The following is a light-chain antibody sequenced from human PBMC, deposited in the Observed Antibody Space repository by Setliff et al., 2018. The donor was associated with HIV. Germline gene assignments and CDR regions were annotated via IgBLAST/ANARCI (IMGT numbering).Light chain of an antibody. CDR2: DVS. CDR1: SSDVGAYDY. J-gene: IGLJ1*01. CDR3: SSYTSSSTLPFV. V-gene: IGLV2-14*03. Sequence: QSALTQPASVSGSPGQSIAISCGGTSSDVGAYDYVSWYQQHPGKAPKLMIYDVSNRPSGVSNRFSGSKSGNTASLTISGLQAEDEADYYCSSYTSSSTLPFVFGTGTKVTVL.